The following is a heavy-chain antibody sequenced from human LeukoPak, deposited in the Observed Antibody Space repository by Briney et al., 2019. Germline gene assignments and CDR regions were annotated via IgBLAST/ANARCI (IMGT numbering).Heavy chain of an antibody. J-gene: IGHJ6*02. V-gene: IGHV3-9*01. CDR3: AKDIAAAYYYYYYGMDV. D-gene: IGHD6-13*01. Sequence: GGSLRLSCAASGFTFDVYAMHWVRQAPGKGLEWVSGISWNSGSIGYADSVKGRFTISRDNAKNSLYLQMNSPRAEDTALYYCAKDIAAAYYYYYYGMDVWGQGTTVTVSS. CDR2: ISWNSGSI. CDR1: GFTFDVYA.